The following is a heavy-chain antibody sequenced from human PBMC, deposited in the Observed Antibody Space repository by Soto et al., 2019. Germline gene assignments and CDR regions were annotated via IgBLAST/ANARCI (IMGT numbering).Heavy chain of an antibody. J-gene: IGHJ6*03. Sequence: ASVKVSCKASGYTFTSYDINWVRQATGQGLEWMGWMNPNSGNTGYAQKFQGRVTMTRNTSISTAYMELSSLRSEDTAVYYCARVRKDYDFWSGYYPSPYYYYMDVGGKGTTVTVSS. CDR3: ARVRKDYDFWSGYYPSPYYYYMDV. D-gene: IGHD3-3*01. CDR2: MNPNSGNT. V-gene: IGHV1-8*01. CDR1: GYTFTSYD.